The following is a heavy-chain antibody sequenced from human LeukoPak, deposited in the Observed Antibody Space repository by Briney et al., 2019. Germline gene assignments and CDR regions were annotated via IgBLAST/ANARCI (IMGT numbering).Heavy chain of an antibody. V-gene: IGHV4-59*12. Sequence: SETLSLTCSVSGDSITSYYWSWIRQPPGKGLEWIGYIYYSVTTDYNPSLKSRVTMSVDTSKNQFSLRLSSVTAADTAVYYCAKDNAECCSSTSKSWVGYYYYSMDVWGKGTTVTVSS. CDR2: IYYSVTT. D-gene: IGHD2-2*01. CDR3: AKDNAECCSSTSKSWVGYYYYSMDV. CDR1: GDSITSYY. J-gene: IGHJ6*03.